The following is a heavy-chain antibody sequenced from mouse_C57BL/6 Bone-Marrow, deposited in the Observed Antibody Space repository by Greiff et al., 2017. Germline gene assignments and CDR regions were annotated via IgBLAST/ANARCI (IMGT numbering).Heavy chain of an antibody. CDR3: AKGISTVVHTFDV. V-gene: IGHV1-20*01. CDR2: INPYNGDT. D-gene: IGHD1-1*01. CDR1: GYSFTGYF. J-gene: IGHJ1*03. Sequence: EVQLQQSGPELVKPGDSVKISCKASGYSFTGYFMNWVMQSHGKSLEWIGRINPYNGDTFYNQKFKGKATLTVDKSSSTAHMELRSLTSEDSAVYDCAKGISTVVHTFDVWGTGTTVTVSS.